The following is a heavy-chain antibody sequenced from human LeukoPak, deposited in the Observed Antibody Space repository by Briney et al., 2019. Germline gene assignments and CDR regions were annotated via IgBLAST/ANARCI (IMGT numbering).Heavy chain of an antibody. CDR2: ISSSGSSI. V-gene: IGHV3-11*04. Sequence: GGSLRLSCAASGFTFSDYYMSWIRQAPGKGLEWVSYISSSGSSIYYADSVKGRFTISRDNSKKSLYLQMHSLRAEDTAVYYCARGAQQRGFSGFGFDYWGQGALVTVSS. CDR1: GFTFSDYY. CDR3: ARGAQQRGFSGFGFDY. D-gene: IGHD5-12*01. J-gene: IGHJ4*02.